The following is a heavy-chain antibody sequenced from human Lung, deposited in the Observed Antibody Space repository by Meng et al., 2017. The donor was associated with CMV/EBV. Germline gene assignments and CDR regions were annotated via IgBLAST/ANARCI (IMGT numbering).Heavy chain of an antibody. V-gene: IGHV4-59*01. J-gene: IGHJ4*02. CDR1: GGSINNYY. D-gene: IGHD2-2*01. Sequence: SETLSLXXTVSGGSINNYYWSWIRQPPGKGLEWIGYIYYSGSTNYNPSLKSRVTISVDTSKNQFSLKLSSVTAADTAVYFCARIYCSSTSCYNDYWGQGPLAPFPS. CDR3: ARIYCSSTSCYNDY. CDR2: IYYSGST.